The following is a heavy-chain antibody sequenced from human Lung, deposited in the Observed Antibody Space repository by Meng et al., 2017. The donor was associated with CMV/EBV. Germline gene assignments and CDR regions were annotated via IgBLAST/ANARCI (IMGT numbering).Heavy chain of an antibody. J-gene: IGHJ4*02. CDR3: VRANLGSADY. V-gene: IGHV1-2*06. CDR2: ITPSSGGT. CDR1: GYTFTGYY. D-gene: IGHD7-27*01. Sequence: QVHLVQPGAECKKPGASVQVSCKASGYTFTGYYMHWLRQAPGQGLEWVGRITPSSGGTTYAQKFQGRVTMTRDTSISTAYMELSSLRSDDAAIYYCVRANLGSADYWGQGTLVTVSS.